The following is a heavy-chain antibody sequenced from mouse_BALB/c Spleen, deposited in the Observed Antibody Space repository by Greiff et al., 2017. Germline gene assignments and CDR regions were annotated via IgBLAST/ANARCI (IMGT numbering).Heavy chain of an antibody. CDR1: GFTFSDYY. CDR3: ASRGVVASYYAMDY. V-gene: IGHV5-4*02. CDR2: ISDGGSYT. Sequence: EVQRVESGGGLVKPGGSLKLSCAASGFTFSDYYMYWVRQTPEKRLEWVATISDGGSYTYYPDSVKGRFTISRDNAKYNLYLQMSSMKSEDTAIYYCASRGVVASYYAMDYWGQGTSVTVSS. D-gene: IGHD1-1*01. J-gene: IGHJ4*01.